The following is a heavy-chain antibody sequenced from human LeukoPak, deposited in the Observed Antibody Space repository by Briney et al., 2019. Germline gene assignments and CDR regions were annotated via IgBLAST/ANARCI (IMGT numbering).Heavy chain of an antibody. V-gene: IGHV3-53*01. J-gene: IGHJ3*02. Sequence: GGSLRLSCAASGFTVSSNYMSWVRQAPGEGLEWVSVIYSGGSTYYPDSVKGRFTISRDTSKNKLNLRMNSVRSQDPAVYYCARGDPQIDFDSQLNIWGQGTMVTVSS. CDR2: IYSGGST. CDR3: ARGDPQIDFDSQLNI. CDR1: GFTVSSNY. D-gene: IGHD3-9*01.